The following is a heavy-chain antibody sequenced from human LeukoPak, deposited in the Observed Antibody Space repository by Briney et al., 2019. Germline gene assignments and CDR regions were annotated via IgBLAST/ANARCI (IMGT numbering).Heavy chain of an antibody. D-gene: IGHD6-13*01. V-gene: IGHV5-51*01. CDR3: ARRSPFGSNWYFDY. CDR2: TSPADSDT. CDR1: GYNFTTYW. J-gene: IGHJ4*02. Sequence: GESLKISCTDSGYNFTTYWIGWVRQMPGKGLEWMGITSPADSDTRYSPSFQGQVTMSADRSVTAAYLQWSSLQASDTAIYYCARRSPFGSNWYFDYWGQGTLVTVSS.